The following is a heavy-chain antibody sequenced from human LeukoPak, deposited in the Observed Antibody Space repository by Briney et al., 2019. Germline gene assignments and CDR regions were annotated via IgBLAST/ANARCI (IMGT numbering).Heavy chain of an antibody. CDR3: ARVNRYYSSSWYNFDY. D-gene: IGHD6-13*01. J-gene: IGHJ4*02. V-gene: IGHV1-46*01. CDR1: GYTFTSYY. CDR2: INPSGGST. Sequence: ASVKVSCKASGYTFTSYYMHWVRQAPGQGLEWMGIINPSGGSTSYAQKFQGRVTMTRDTSISTAYMELSRLRSDDTAVYYCARVNRYYSSSWYNFDYWGQGTLVTVSS.